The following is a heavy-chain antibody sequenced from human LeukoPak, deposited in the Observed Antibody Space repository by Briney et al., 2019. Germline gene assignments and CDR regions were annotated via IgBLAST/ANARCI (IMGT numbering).Heavy chain of an antibody. CDR3: ARDLVVRGVPACGY. J-gene: IGHJ4*02. Sequence: ASVKVSCKASGYTFTGYYMHWVRQAPGQGLEWMGWINPNSGGTNYAQKFQGRVTMTRDTSISTAYMELSRLRSDDTAVYYCARDLVVRGVPACGYWGQGTLVTVSS. D-gene: IGHD3-10*01. V-gene: IGHV1-2*02. CDR2: INPNSGGT. CDR1: GYTFTGYY.